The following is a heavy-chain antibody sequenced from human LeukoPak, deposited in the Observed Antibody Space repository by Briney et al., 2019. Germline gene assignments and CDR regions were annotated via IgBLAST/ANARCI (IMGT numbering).Heavy chain of an antibody. CDR2: IIPIFGTA. J-gene: IGHJ4*02. CDR3: ANSLTGY. V-gene: IGHV1-69*06. CDR1: GYSFSTHW. D-gene: IGHD6-13*01. Sequence: SVKVSCKASGYSFSTHWMHWVRQAPGQGLEWMGGIIPIFGTANYAQKFQGRVTITADKSTSTAYMELSSLRSEDTAVYYCANSLTGYWGQGTLVTVSS.